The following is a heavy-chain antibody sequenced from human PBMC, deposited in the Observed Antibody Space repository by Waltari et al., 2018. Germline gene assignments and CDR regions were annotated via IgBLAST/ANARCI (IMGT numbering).Heavy chain of an antibody. CDR2: IAYSGAT. J-gene: IGHJ3*01. D-gene: IGHD3-16*01. V-gene: IGHV4-39*01. Sequence: VCIPQPPGKGLEWTATIAYSGATYNNPSLKSRVTISVDTSKNQFSLKLSSVTAADTAVYYCATYIGASIGTAAFDVWGQGTMVTVSS. CDR3: ATYIGASIGTAAFDV.